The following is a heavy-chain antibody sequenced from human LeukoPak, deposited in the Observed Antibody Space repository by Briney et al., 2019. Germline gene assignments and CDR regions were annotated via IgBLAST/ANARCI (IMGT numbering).Heavy chain of an antibody. CDR3: ARQSQGYCSTTSWHSWFDP. CDR2: IYYSGSA. V-gene: IGHV4-59*08. D-gene: IGHD2-2*01. J-gene: IGHJ5*02. Sequence: PSETLSLTCTVSGGSISTYYWNWIRQPPGKGLEWIGYIYYSGSANYNPSLKSRVTISLDTSKKQFSLKLSSVTAADTDVYYCARQSQGYCSTTSWHSWFDPWGQGTLVTVSS. CDR1: GGSISTYY.